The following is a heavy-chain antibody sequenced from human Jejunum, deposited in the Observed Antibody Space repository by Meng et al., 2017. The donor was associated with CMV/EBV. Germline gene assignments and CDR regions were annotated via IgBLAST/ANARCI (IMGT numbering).Heavy chain of an antibody. CDR2: IRISGLM. CDR1: GFTFSNYM. J-gene: IGHJ4*02. CDR3: ARVVKGGNYFDQ. D-gene: IGHD1-26*01. V-gene: IGHV3-69-1*01. Sequence: CAASGFTFSNYMMNWVRQAPGKGLEWVSSIRISGLMWYADSVKGRFTISRDNAKNSLFLQMNSLRVEDTAVYYCARVVKGGNYFDQWGQGTQVTVSS.